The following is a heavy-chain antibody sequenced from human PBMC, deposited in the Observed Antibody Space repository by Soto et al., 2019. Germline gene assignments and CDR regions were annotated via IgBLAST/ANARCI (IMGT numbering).Heavy chain of an antibody. CDR3: VRAQPTYSSSYFDY. Sequence: EVQLLESGGDLVQPGGSLRLSCAASGFTFSSYAMSWVRQAPGKGLAWVSTISGRGDDTYYTDSVKGRFTISRDNSKNTLYVHMNSLRAEDTAVYYCVRAQPTYSSSYFDYWGQGTQVTVSS. CDR2: ISGRGDDT. V-gene: IGHV3-23*01. J-gene: IGHJ4*02. D-gene: IGHD3-22*01. CDR1: GFTFSSYA.